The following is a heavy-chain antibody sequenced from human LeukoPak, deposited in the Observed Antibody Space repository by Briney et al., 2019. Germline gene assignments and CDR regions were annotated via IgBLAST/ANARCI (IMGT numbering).Heavy chain of an antibody. CDR1: GFTFSSYA. J-gene: IGHJ4*02. V-gene: IGHV3-23*01. CDR3: AKVVAAHYYFDC. D-gene: IGHD6-6*01. CDR2: ISGSGGST. Sequence: PGVSLRLSCAASGFTFSSYAMSWVRQAPGKGLEWVSAISGSGGSTYYADSVKGWFTISRDNSKNTLYLQMNSLRVEDTAVYHCAKVVAAHYYFDCWGQGTLVTVSS.